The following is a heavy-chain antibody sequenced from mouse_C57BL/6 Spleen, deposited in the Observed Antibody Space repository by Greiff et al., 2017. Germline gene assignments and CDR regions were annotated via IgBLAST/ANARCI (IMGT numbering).Heavy chain of an antibody. Sequence: VQLQQSGPELVKPGASVKISCKASGYTFTDYYMNWVQQSPGKSLEWIGDINPNNGGTSYNQKFKGKATLTVDKSSSTAYMELRSLTSEDSAVYYCARRDYSNYFDVWGTGTTVTVSS. V-gene: IGHV1-26*01. J-gene: IGHJ1*03. D-gene: IGHD2-5*01. CDR1: GYTFTDYY. CDR3: ARRDYSNYFDV. CDR2: INPNNGGT.